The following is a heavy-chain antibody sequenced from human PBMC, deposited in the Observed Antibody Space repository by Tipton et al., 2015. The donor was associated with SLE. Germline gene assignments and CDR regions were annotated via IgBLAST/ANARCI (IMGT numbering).Heavy chain of an antibody. CDR1: GYSISSGYY. J-gene: IGHJ5*02. V-gene: IGHV3-23*01. CDR2: ISGSGGST. CDR3: AKDKVVAAEGDWFDP. Sequence: LSLTCTVSGYSISSGYYWGWVRQAPGKGLEWVSAISGSGGSTYYADSVKGRFTISRDNSKNTLYLQMNSLRAEDTAVYYCAKDKVVAAEGDWFDPWGQGTLVTVSS. D-gene: IGHD2-15*01.